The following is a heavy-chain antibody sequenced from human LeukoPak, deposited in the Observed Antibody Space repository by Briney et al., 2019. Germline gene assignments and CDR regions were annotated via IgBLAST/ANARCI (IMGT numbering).Heavy chain of an antibody. J-gene: IGHJ4*02. Sequence: GGSLRLSCAASGFTFSSYWMHWVRQAPGKGLVWVSRSKSDGSGTTYADSVKGRFTTSRDNTKNTLYLQRNSLRAEDTAVYFCAREFRKPSTGDWGQGTLVTVSS. CDR3: AREFRKPSTGD. CDR1: GFTFSSYW. D-gene: IGHD1-14*01. V-gene: IGHV3-74*01. CDR2: SKSDGSGT.